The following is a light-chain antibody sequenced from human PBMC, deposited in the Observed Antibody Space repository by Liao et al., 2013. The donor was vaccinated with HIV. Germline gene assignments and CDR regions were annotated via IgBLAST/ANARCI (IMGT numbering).Light chain of an antibody. CDR1: NIGSKS. CDR2: YDS. V-gene: IGLV3-21*01. CDR3: QVWDSSSDHPGYV. J-gene: IGLJ1*01. Sequence: SYELTQPPSVSVAPGKTARITCGGNNIGSKSVHWCQQKPGQAPVLVIYYDSDRPSGIPERFSGSNSGNTATLTISRVEAGDEAEYYCQVWDSSSDHPGYVFGTGTKVTVL.